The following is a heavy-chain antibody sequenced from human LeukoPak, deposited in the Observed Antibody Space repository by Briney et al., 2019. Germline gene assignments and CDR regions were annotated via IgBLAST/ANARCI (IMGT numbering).Heavy chain of an antibody. CDR1: GFTVSSNY. Sequence: GGSLRLSCAASGFTVSSNYMSWVRQAPGKGLEWVSVIYSGGSTYYADSVKGRFTISRDNSKNTLYLQMNSLRADDTAVYFCARGENSGWEIDYWGQGTLVTVSS. CDR2: IYSGGST. CDR3: ARGENSGWEIDY. D-gene: IGHD6-19*01. J-gene: IGHJ4*02. V-gene: IGHV3-66*01.